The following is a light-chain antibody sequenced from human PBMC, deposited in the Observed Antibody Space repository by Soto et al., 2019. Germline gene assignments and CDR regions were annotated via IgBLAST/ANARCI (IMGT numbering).Light chain of an antibody. J-gene: IGKJ1*01. CDR2: DAS. CDR3: QQYNNWPWT. CDR1: QTVRNNY. V-gene: IGKV3D-20*02. Sequence: GLRHAPRTLSLSPRERATLSCRASQTVRNNYLAWYQQKPGQAPKLLIYDASSRATGIPARFSGSGSGTDFTLTISSLQSEDFAVYYCQQYNNWPWTFGQGTKVDI.